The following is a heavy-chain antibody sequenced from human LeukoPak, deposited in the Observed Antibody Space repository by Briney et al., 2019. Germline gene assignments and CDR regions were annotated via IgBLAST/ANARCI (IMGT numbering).Heavy chain of an antibody. Sequence: PSETLSLTCTVSGGSISSSSYYWGWIRQPPGKGLEWIGSIYYSGSTYYNPSLKSRVTISVDTSKNQFSLKLSSVTAADTAVYYCARWSRYCSGGSCYRAVSSWNYFDYWGQGTLVTVSS. CDR1: GGSISSSSYY. V-gene: IGHV4-39*01. D-gene: IGHD2-15*01. J-gene: IGHJ4*02. CDR2: IYYSGST. CDR3: ARWSRYCSGGSCYRAVSSWNYFDY.